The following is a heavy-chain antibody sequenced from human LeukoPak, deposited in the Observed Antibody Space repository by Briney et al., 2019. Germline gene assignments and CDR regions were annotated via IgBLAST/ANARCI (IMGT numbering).Heavy chain of an antibody. CDR2: INPSGGST. D-gene: IGHD2-2*01. CDR1: GYTFTSYY. J-gene: IGHJ6*02. CDR3: ASTIQYCSSTSCYLDYGMDV. Sequence: GASVKVSCKASGYTFTSYYMHWVRQAPGQGLEWMGIINPSGGSTNYAQKFQGRVTITADESTSTAYMELSSLRSEDTAVYYCASTIQYCSSTSCYLDYGMDVWGQGTTVTVSS. V-gene: IGHV1-46*01.